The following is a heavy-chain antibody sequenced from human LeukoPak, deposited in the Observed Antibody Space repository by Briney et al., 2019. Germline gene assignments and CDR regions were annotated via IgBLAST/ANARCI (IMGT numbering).Heavy chain of an antibody. Sequence: PGGSLRLPCAASGFTFSSYSMNWVRQAPGKGLEWVSSISSSSSYIYYADSVKGRFTISRDNSKSTLYLQMNSLRAEDTAVYYCAKVGGNYGSGSYFDYWGQGTLVTVSS. CDR3: AKVGGNYGSGSYFDY. J-gene: IGHJ4*02. V-gene: IGHV3-21*01. CDR2: ISSSSSYI. D-gene: IGHD3-10*01. CDR1: GFTFSSYS.